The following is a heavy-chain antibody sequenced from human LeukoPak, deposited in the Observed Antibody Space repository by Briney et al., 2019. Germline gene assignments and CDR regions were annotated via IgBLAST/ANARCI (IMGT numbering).Heavy chain of an antibody. V-gene: IGHV4-34*01. D-gene: IGHD5-12*01. J-gene: IGHJ5*02. CDR3: ARVVGGYDSAWFDP. CDR2: INHSGST. CDR1: GGSFSGYY. Sequence: SETLSLTCAVYGGSFSGYYWSWIRQPPGKGLEWIGEINHSGSTNYNPSLKSRVTISVDTSKNQFSLKLSSVTAADTAVYYCARVVGGYDSAWFDPWGQGTLVTVSS.